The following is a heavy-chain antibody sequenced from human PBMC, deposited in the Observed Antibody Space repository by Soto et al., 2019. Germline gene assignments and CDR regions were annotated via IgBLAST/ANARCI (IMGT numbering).Heavy chain of an antibody. Sequence: EVQLVESGGGLVQPGGSLRLSCAASGFTFSSYSMNWVRQAPGKGLEWVSYISSSSSTIYYADSVKGRFTISRDNAKNSLYLQMNSLRAEDTAVYYCEREGIAVAGEFDYWGQGTLVTVSS. CDR1: GFTFSSYS. CDR3: EREGIAVAGEFDY. D-gene: IGHD6-19*01. CDR2: ISSSSSTI. J-gene: IGHJ4*02. V-gene: IGHV3-48*01.